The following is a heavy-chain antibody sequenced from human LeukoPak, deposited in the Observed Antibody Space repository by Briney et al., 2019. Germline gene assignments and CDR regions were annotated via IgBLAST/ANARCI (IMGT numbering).Heavy chain of an antibody. Sequence: GGSLRLSCAASGFTFSSYAMHWVRQAPGKGLEWVAVISYDGSNKYYADSVKGRFTISRDNSKNTLYLQMNSLRAEDTAVYYCARSRPSSLYSSGLFDYWGREPWSPSPQ. CDR1: GFTFSSYA. D-gene: IGHD6-19*01. CDR3: ARSRPSSLYSSGLFDY. CDR2: ISYDGSNK. J-gene: IGHJ4*02. V-gene: IGHV3-30*01.